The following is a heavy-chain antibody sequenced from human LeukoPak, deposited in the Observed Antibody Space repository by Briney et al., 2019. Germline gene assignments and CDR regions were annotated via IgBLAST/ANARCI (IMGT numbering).Heavy chain of an antibody. CDR2: TSGGTT. CDR1: GFTFSTYA. J-gene: IGHJ6*04. CDR3: AKGDCSSTSCSGFYGMDV. Sequence: GGSLRLSCAASGFTFSTYAMNWVRQAPGKGLEWVSTTSGGTTYYADSVKGRFTISRDSSKSTLYLQMNSLRAEDTAVYYCAKGDCSSTSCSGFYGMDVWVSGTTVTVSS. D-gene: IGHD2-2*01. V-gene: IGHV3-23*01.